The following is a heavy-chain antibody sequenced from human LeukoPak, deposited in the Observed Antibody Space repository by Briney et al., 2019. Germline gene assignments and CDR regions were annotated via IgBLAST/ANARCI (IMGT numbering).Heavy chain of an antibody. Sequence: KPSETLSLTCAVYGGSFSGYYWSWIRQPPGKGLEWIGEINHSGSTNYNPSLKSRVTISVDTSKNQFSLKLSSVTAADTAVYYCARAPIVVVPAALTHDAFDIWGQGTMVTVSS. CDR3: ARAPIVVVPAALTHDAFDI. D-gene: IGHD2-2*01. CDR2: INHSGST. J-gene: IGHJ3*02. V-gene: IGHV4-34*01. CDR1: GGSFSGYY.